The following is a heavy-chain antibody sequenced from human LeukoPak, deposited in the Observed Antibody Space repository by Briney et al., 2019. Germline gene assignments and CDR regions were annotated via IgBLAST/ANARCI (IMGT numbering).Heavy chain of an antibody. CDR3: ASLYYYGSGSYYYFDY. CDR1: GYSFTSYW. V-gene: IGHV5-51*01. CDR2: IYPGDSDT. D-gene: IGHD3-10*01. J-gene: IGHJ4*02. Sequence: GESLKISCKGSGYSFTSYWIGWVRQMPGKGLEWMGIIYPGDSDTRYGPSFQGQVTISADKSISTAYLQWSSLKASDTAMYYCASLYYYGSGSYYYFDYWGQGTLVTVSS.